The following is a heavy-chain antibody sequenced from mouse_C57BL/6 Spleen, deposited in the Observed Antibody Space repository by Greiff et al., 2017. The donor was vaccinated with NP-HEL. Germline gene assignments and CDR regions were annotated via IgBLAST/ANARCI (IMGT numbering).Heavy chain of an antibody. J-gene: IGHJ3*01. CDR2: ISYSGST. D-gene: IGHD1-1*01. CDR3: ARADYYGSFAY. CDR1: GYSITSGYD. Sequence: EVQLQESGPGMVKPSQSLSLTCTVTGYSITSGYDWHWIRHFPGNKLEWMGYISYSGSTNYNPSLKSRISITHDTSKNHFFLKLNSVTTEDTATYYCARADYYGSFAYWGQGTLVTVSA. V-gene: IGHV3-1*01.